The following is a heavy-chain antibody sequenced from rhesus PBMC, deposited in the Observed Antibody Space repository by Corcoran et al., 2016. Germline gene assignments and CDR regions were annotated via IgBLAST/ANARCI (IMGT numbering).Heavy chain of an antibody. CDR1: GHSFTSYW. V-gene: IGHV5-20*01. J-gene: IGHJ6*01. CDR2: IAPSDSAT. D-gene: IGHD3-3*01. CDR3: AKGKYLDWLALKSYGLDS. Sequence: EVQLVQSGAEVKRPGESLKISCKTSGHSFTSYWISWVRQMPGKGLGWMRPIAPSDSATRYNASFHGQGTISADKSISTAYLQWRRLKASDTGTYYCAKGKYLDWLALKSYGLDSWGQGVVDTVSS.